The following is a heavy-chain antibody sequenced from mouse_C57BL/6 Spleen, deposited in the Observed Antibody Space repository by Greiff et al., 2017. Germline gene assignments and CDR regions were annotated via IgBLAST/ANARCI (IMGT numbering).Heavy chain of an antibody. D-gene: IGHD4-1*02. Sequence: EVKLLESGPGLVKPSQSLSLTCSVTGYSITSGYYWNWIRQFPGNKLEWMGYISYDGSNNYNPSLKNRTSITRDTSKNQFFLKLNSVTTEDTATYYCARHPTWYFDVWGTGTTVTVSS. CDR1: GYSITSGYY. V-gene: IGHV3-6*01. CDR3: ARHPTWYFDV. J-gene: IGHJ1*03. CDR2: ISYDGSN.